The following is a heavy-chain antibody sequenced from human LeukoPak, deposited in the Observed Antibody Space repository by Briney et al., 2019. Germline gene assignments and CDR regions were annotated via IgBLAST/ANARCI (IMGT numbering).Heavy chain of an antibody. J-gene: IGHJ5*02. CDR2: ISASSSCI. Sequence: GGSLRLSCAASGFTFSSYTMNWVRQAPGKGLEWVSSISASSSCIYYADSVKGRYTISRDNAKNSLYLQMNSLRAEDTAVYYCARVTMYYDILTGHYKPNWFDPWGQGTLVTVSS. CDR3: ARVTMYYDILTGHYKPNWFDP. CDR1: GFTFSSYT. V-gene: IGHV3-21*01. D-gene: IGHD3-9*01.